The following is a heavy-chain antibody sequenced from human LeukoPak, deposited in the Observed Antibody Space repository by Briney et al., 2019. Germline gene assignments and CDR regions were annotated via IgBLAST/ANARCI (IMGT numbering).Heavy chain of an antibody. CDR1: GGSFSGYY. V-gene: IGHV4-34*01. Sequence: SETLSLTCAVYGGSFSGYYWSWIRQPPGKGLEWIGEINHSGSTNYNPSLKSRVTISVDTSKNQFSLKLSSVTAADTAVYYCARASRFSVPYYYDSSGKNFDYWGQGTLVTVSS. CDR3: ARASRFSVPYYYDSSGKNFDY. D-gene: IGHD3-22*01. CDR2: INHSGST. J-gene: IGHJ4*02.